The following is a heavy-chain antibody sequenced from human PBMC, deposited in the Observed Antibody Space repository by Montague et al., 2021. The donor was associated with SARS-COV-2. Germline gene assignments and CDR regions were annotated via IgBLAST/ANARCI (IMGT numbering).Heavy chain of an antibody. CDR1: GGSITSNSYY. D-gene: IGHD3-10*01. J-gene: IGHJ6*02. Sequence: SETLSLTCNVSGGSITSNSYYWGWIRQPPGKGLEWIGSTYNTGSTYYNPYLKSRVSISADSSKNQFSLRLSSVTAADTAVYYCASLALWFGSVRVNYYYGTDVWGQGTTVTVSS. CDR2: TYNTGST. V-gene: IGHV4-39*01. CDR3: ASLALWFGSVRVNYYYGTDV.